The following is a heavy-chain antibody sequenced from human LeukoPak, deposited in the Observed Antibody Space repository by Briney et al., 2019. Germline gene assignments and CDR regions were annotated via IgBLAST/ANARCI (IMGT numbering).Heavy chain of an antibody. CDR2: IYYSGST. D-gene: IGHD3-16*01. CDR1: GXSISSYY. Sequence: SETLSLTCTVSGXSISSYYWSWIRQPPGKGLEWIGYIYYSGSTYYNPSLKSRVTISVDTSKNQFSLKLSSVTAADTAVYYCARRARGKGPVDYWGQGTLVTVSS. V-gene: IGHV4-59*04. CDR3: ARRARGKGPVDY. J-gene: IGHJ4*02.